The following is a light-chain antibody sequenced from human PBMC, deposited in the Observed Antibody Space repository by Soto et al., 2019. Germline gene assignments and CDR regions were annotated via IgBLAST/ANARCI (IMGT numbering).Light chain of an antibody. Sequence: QSVLTQPASVSGSPGQSITISCTGTSSDIGGYNYVSWYQQHPGKAPKLMIYDVSYRPSGVSDRFSGSKSGNTASLTISGLQAEDEADYYCSSYTSSSIPVFGGGTKLTVL. CDR2: DVS. V-gene: IGLV2-14*01. CDR1: SSDIGGYNY. J-gene: IGLJ2*01. CDR3: SSYTSSSIPV.